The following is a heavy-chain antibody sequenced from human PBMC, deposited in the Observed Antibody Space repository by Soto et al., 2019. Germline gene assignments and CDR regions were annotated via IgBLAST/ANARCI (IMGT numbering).Heavy chain of an antibody. CDR3: ARDVRAVVGPYYFDS. D-gene: IGHD6-19*01. CDR2: TSGSGGDT. J-gene: IGHJ4*02. V-gene: IGHV3-23*01. CDR1: GFTFSAYA. Sequence: GGSLRLSCAASGFTFSAYAMTWVRQAPGKGLEWVSSTSGSGGDTFYGDSVKGRFTISRDNSKNTLYLLLTSLRAEDTAVYYCARDVRAVVGPYYFDSWGQGTLVTVSS.